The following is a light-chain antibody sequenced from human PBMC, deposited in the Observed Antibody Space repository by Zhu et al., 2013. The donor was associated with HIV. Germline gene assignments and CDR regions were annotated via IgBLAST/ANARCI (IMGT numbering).Light chain of an antibody. J-gene: IGKJ1*01. Sequence: EIVMTQFPVTLSLSPGERATLSCRASQSVKNNLAWYQQKRGQAPRLLIYGASSRATGIPDRFSGSGSGTDFTLTISRLEPEDFAVYYCQQYGSSPWTFGQGTKVEIK. CDR1: QSVKNN. V-gene: IGKV3-20*01. CDR2: GAS. CDR3: QQYGSSPWT.